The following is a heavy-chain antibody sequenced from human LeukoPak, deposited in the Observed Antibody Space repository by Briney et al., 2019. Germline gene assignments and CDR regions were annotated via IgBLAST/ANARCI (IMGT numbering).Heavy chain of an antibody. J-gene: IGHJ4*02. Sequence: GGSLRLSCAASGFTFDDYAMHWDRQAPGKGLEWVSGISWNSGSIGYADSVKGRFTISRDNAKNSLYLQMNSLRTEDTALYYCAKDPYSSGWGAYYFDYWGQGTLVTVSS. CDR1: GFTFDDYA. CDR3: AKDPYSSGWGAYYFDY. V-gene: IGHV3-9*01. CDR2: ISWNSGSI. D-gene: IGHD6-19*01.